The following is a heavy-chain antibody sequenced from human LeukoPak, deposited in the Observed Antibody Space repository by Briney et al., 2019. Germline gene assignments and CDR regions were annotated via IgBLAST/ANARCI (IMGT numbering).Heavy chain of an antibody. V-gene: IGHV1-2*02. CDR1: GYIFISHY. J-gene: IGHJ4*02. CDR3: AREGSYCVGGDCYSIDF. D-gene: IGHD2-21*02. CDR2: MHGGNGNT. Sequence: ASVTVSFMASGYIFISHYLQWVRQAPGLGPEWMGWMHGGNGNTRYAEKFEGRVTMTRDTSTGTAYMDLSTLTSDDTAVYYCAREGSYCVGGDCYSIDFWGQGTLVTVSS.